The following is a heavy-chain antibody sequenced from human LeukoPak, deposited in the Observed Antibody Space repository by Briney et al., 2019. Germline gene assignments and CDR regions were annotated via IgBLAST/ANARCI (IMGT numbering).Heavy chain of an antibody. CDR3: ARHFHSAWFGF. D-gene: IGHD5-18*01. J-gene: IGHJ4*02. CDR1: GFDFTAYG. V-gene: IGHV5-51*01. CDR2: IYPGGSNG. Sequence: GESLRIPCKCSGFDFTAYGIAWVRQMPGKGLAWMGNIYPGGSNGRYSPSFQGQVTMSADKSITTVYLQWSSLKASDTAMYYCARHFHSAWFGFWGQGSLVTVSS.